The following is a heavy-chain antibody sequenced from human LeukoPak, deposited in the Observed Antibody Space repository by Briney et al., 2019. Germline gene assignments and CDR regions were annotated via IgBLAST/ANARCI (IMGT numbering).Heavy chain of an antibody. J-gene: IGHJ4*02. CDR3: AKHYYDSSGTPRYFDY. D-gene: IGHD3-22*01. Sequence: GGSLSLSCAASGFTFSSYAMSWVRQAPGKGLEWVSAIGGTNGRTYYADSVKGRFTISRDNSKNTLYLQMNSLRDEDTAVYYCAKHYYDSSGTPRYFDYWGQATMVT. CDR1: GFTFSSYA. V-gene: IGHV3-23*01. CDR2: IGGTNGRT.